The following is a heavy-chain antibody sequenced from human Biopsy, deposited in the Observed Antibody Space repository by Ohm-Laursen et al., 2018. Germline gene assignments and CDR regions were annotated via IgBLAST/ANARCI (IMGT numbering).Heavy chain of an antibody. CDR3: ARIFLVGVTPGYGMDV. Sequence: SLRLSCAASGFTFDDHVMHWVRQAPGKGLEWVSSISSSGNFMYYTDSVKGRFTISRDNAKNSLYLQMNSLRAEDTALYYCARIFLVGVTPGYGMDVWGQGTTVTVSS. CDR2: ISSSGNFM. D-gene: IGHD1-26*01. V-gene: IGHV3-21*01. J-gene: IGHJ6*02. CDR1: GFTFDDHV.